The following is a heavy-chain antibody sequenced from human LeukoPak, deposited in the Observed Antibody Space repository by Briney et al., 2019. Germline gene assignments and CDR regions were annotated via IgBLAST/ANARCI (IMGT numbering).Heavy chain of an antibody. J-gene: IGHJ4*02. Sequence: PGGSLRLSCAASGFTFSSYGMPWVRQAPGKGLEWVAVISYDGSNKYYADSVKGRFTISRDNSKNTLYLQMNSLRAEDTAVYYCAKLAGEAAAGYWGQGTLVTVSS. CDR2: ISYDGSNK. CDR3: AKLAGEAAAGY. V-gene: IGHV3-30*18. CDR1: GFTFSSYG. D-gene: IGHD6-13*01.